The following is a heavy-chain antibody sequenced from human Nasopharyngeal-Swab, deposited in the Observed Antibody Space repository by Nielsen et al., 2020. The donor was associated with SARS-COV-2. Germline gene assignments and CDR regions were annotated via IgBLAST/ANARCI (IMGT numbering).Heavy chain of an antibody. Sequence: GESLKISCAASGFTVSSNYMSWVRQAPGKGLEWVSVIYSGGSTYYADSVKGRFTISRHNSKNTLYLQMNSLRAEDTAVYYCAGGKVRVIWDYWGQGTLVTVSS. CDR3: AGGKVRVIWDY. CDR2: IYSGGST. V-gene: IGHV3-53*04. CDR1: GFTVSSNY. J-gene: IGHJ4*02. D-gene: IGHD3-10*01.